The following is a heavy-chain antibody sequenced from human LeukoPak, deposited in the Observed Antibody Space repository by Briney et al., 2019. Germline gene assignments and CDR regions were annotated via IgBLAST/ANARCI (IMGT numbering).Heavy chain of an antibody. CDR2: ISSSTSYI. J-gene: IGHJ4*02. V-gene: IGHV3-21*01. CDR3: AREYCSSASCYAVGDY. D-gene: IGHD2-2*01. CDR1: GFTFSSYN. Sequence: GGSLRLSCAASGFTFSSYNLNWVRQAPGKGLEWVSSISSSTSYIYYADSVKGRFTISRDNAKNSLYLQMNNLTADDTAVYYCAREYCSSASCYAVGDYWGQGTLVTVSS.